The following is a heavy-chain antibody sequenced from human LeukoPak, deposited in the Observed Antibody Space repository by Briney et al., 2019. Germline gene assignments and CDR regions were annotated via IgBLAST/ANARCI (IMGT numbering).Heavy chain of an antibody. CDR1: GVTFRNYW. CDR2: IKLDGTQK. CDR3: AKGEWELLDY. D-gene: IGHD1-26*01. Sequence: PGGSLRLSCAASGVTFRNYWMSWLRQAPGRGVEWVANIKLDGTQKNYIQSVRGGFTIYRDNSKKTVYMQMNRQRAEDRAVYYCAKGEWELLDYWGQGTLVTVSS. J-gene: IGHJ4*02. V-gene: IGHV3-7*01.